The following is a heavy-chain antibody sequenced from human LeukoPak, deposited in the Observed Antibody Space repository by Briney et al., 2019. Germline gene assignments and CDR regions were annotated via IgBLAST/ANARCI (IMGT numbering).Heavy chain of an antibody. CDR2: ISSSGSTI. CDR3: ARDYGDGYNSYYYYMDV. Sequence: GGSLRLSCAASGFTFSSYWMNWVRQAPGKGLEWVSYISSSGSTIYYADSVKGRFTISRDNAKNSLYLQMNSLRAEDTAVYYCARDYGDGYNSYYYYMDVWGKGTTVTISS. CDR1: GFTFSSYW. V-gene: IGHV3-48*04. J-gene: IGHJ6*03. D-gene: IGHD5-24*01.